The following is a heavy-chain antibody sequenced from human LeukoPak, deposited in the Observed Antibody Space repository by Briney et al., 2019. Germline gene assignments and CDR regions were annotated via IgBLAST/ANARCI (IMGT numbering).Heavy chain of an antibody. D-gene: IGHD4-11*01. CDR3: AHSADDYSDYVSWYFAL. CDR1: GFSLSTRGVG. V-gene: IGHV2-5*01. Sequence: SGPTLVNPTQTLTLTCTFSGFSLSTRGVGVGWIRQPPGKALEWLALIYWNEDKRYSPSLNSGLTITKDTSENQVVLTMTNVDPVDTGTYYCAHSADDYSDYVSWYFALWGRGTLVTVSS. CDR2: IYWNEDK. J-gene: IGHJ2*01.